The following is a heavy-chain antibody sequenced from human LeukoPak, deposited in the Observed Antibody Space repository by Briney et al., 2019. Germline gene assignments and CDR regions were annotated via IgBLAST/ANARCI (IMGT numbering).Heavy chain of an antibody. CDR3: ARGRGSYPNYFDF. CDR1: GFTFSSYT. Sequence: GGSLRLSCAASGFTFSSYTMNWVRQAPGKGLEWVSSISSSSSYIYYADSVKCRFTISRDNAKNSLYLQMNSLRAEDTAVYYCARGRGSYPNYFDFWGQGTLVTVSS. J-gene: IGHJ4*02. D-gene: IGHD3-16*01. CDR2: ISSSSSYI. V-gene: IGHV3-21*01.